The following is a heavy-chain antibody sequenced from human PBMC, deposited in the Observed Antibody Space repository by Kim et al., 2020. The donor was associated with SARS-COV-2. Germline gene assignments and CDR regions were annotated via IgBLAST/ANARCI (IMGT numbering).Heavy chain of an antibody. CDR2: INYSRTT. D-gene: IGHD2-2*01. CDR1: GASIISGGIH. Sequence: SETLSLTWTVSGASIISGGIHWSWHRQHPGKGLEWIIYINYSRTTYYNSSPERQLTITVDSPKNQFSRKHSHVTAADAAVYCSATVVPISDCYHYGMDG. CDR3: ATVVPISDCYHYGMDG. J-gene: IGHJ6*01. V-gene: IGHV4-31*01.